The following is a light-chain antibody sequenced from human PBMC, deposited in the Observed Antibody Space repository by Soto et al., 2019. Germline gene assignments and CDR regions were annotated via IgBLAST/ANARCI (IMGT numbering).Light chain of an antibody. V-gene: IGLV4-69*01. CDR1: SGHSTYA. Sequence: QPVLTQSPSASASLGASVKLTCTLSSGHSTYAIAWHQQQPEKGPRYLMKLNSDGSHNKGDGIPDRLSGSSSGAERYLTISSLQSEDEADYYCQTWVTGPPWVFGGGTKVTVL. CDR3: QTWVTGPPWV. CDR2: LNSDGSH. J-gene: IGLJ3*02.